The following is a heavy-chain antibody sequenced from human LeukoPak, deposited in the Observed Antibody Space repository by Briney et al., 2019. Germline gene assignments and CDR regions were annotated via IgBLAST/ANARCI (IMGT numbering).Heavy chain of an antibody. CDR3: ARGPYDILTGSLDY. CDR1: GFTFSSYG. V-gene: IGHV3-30*03. J-gene: IGHJ4*02. Sequence: GGSLRLSCAASGFTFSSYGMHWARQAPGKGLEWVAVISYDESNKYYGDSVKGRFTISRDNSKNTLHLQMNSLRAEDTAVYYCARGPYDILTGSLDYWGQGTLVTVSS. D-gene: IGHD3-9*01. CDR2: ISYDESNK.